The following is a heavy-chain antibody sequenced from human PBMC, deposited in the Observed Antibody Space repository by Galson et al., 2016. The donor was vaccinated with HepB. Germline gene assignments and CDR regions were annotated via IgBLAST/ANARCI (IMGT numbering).Heavy chain of an antibody. CDR2: IYPADSET. J-gene: IGHJ1*01. Sequence: QSGAEVKKPGESLKISCKGSGYNFANYWIGWVRQMPGKGLEWMGIIYPADSETRYSPSSQGQVTISADKSISTAYLQWSSLKASDTAMYYCARSRTSSWGAEFFQHWGQGTLATVSS. V-gene: IGHV5-51*01. CDR1: GYNFANYW. CDR3: ARSRTSSWGAEFFQH. D-gene: IGHD6-13*01.